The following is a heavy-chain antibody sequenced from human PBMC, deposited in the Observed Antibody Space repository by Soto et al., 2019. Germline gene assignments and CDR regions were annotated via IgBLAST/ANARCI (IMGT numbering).Heavy chain of an antibody. CDR2: INPSGGST. V-gene: IGHV1-46*03. CDR3: ARDREGGYSYGSFQH. J-gene: IGHJ1*01. D-gene: IGHD5-18*01. CDR1: GYTFTSYY. Sequence: ASVKVSCKASGYTFTSYYMHWVRQAPGQGLEWMGIINPSGGSTSYAQKFQGRVTMTRDTSTSTVYMELSSLRSEDTAVYYCARDREGGYSYGSFQHWGQGNLVTVS.